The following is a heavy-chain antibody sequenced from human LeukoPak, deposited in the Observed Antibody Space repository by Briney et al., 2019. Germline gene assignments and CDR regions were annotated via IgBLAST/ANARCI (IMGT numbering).Heavy chain of an antibody. CDR3: ARDSDYYDSSGYYYHDAFDI. V-gene: IGHV3-11*04. J-gene: IGHJ3*02. CDR1: GFTFSDYY. CDR2: ISSSGSTI. Sequence: GGSLRLSCAASGFTFSDYYMSWIRQAPGKGLEWVSYISSSGSTIYYADSVKGRFTISRDNAKNSLYLQMNSLRAEDTAVYYCARDSDYYDSSGYYYHDAFDIWGQGTMVTVSS. D-gene: IGHD3-22*01.